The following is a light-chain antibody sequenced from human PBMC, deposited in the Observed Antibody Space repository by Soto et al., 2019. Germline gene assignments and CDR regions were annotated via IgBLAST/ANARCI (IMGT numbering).Light chain of an antibody. J-gene: IGKJ4*01. V-gene: IGKV3-15*01. CDR2: DVS. CDR3: QHYNDWPLT. CDR1: QNIWNK. Sequence: EIVMTQSPATLSVSPGERGTFSCRASQNIWNKLAWYQQKPGQTPRLLIFDVSTRATGIPARFSGSGSNTEFTLTISSLQSEDFGVYYCQHYNDWPLTFGGGTKVEIK.